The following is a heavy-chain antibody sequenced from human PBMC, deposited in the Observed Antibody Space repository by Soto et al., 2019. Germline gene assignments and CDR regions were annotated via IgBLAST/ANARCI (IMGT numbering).Heavy chain of an antibody. CDR2: ISSSGSTI. J-gene: IGHJ4*02. D-gene: IGHD6-19*01. V-gene: IGHV3-11*01. CDR1: GFTFSDYY. Sequence: QVPLVESGGGLVQPGGSLRLSCAASGFTFSDYYMSWIRQAPGKGLEWVSYISSSGSTIYYADSVKGRFTISRDNPKTSLYLQIHSRRAEDTAVYYCARVYSSGWYVGYWGQGTLVTVSS. CDR3: ARVYSSGWYVGY.